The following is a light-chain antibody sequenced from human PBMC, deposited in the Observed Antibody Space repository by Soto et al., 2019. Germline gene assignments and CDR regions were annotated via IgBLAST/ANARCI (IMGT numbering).Light chain of an antibody. Sequence: IHITHSPSTLSSSVLDIFTITCLASQSISSWLSRYQQKPGKAPKLLICKAYSLESGVPSRFSGSGPGTEFTLTISSLQTDDFATYYCQQYNSYSQTFGQGTKVDIK. J-gene: IGKJ1*01. CDR2: KAY. V-gene: IGKV1-5*03. CDR1: QSISSW. CDR3: QQYNSYSQT.